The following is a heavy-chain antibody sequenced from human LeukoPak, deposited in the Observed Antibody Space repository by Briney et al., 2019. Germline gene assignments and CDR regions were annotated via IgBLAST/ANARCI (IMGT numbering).Heavy chain of an antibody. CDR3: ARHQPYYDYVWGSYRYRFAFDI. J-gene: IGHJ3*02. CDR2: IYYSGSA. Sequence: PSETLSLTCTVSGGSISNYYWSWIRQPPGKGLEWIGYIYYSGSAKYTPSHKSRATISADTSNNQSSLKLSSVTAADTAVYYCARHQPYYDYVWGSYRYRFAFDIWGQGTMVTVSS. D-gene: IGHD3-16*02. CDR1: GGSISNYY. V-gene: IGHV4-59*08.